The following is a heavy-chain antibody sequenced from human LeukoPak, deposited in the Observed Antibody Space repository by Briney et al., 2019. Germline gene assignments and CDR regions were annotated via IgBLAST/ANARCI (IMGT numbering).Heavy chain of an antibody. CDR3: TRVGRAVAGHYYYYYMDV. Sequence: GGSLRLSCTASGFTFGDYAMSWVRQAPGKGLEWVGFIRSKAYGGTTEYAASVKGRFTISRDDSKSIAYLQMNSLKTEDTAVYHCTRVGRAVAGHYYYYYMDVWGKGTTVTVSS. D-gene: IGHD6-19*01. CDR2: IRSKAYGGTT. V-gene: IGHV3-49*04. J-gene: IGHJ6*03. CDR1: GFTFGDYA.